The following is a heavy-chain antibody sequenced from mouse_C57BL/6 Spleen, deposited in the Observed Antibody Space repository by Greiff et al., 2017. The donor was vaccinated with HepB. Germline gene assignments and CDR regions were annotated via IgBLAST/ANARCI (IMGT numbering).Heavy chain of an antibody. CDR3: ARENYSNYVGYFDV. V-gene: IGHV5-4*01. J-gene: IGHJ1*03. Sequence: EVQLVESGGGLVKPGGSLKLSCAASGFTFSSYAMSWVRQTPEKRLEWVATISDGGSYTYYPDNVKGRFTISRDNAKNNLYLQMSHLKSEDTAMYYCARENYSNYVGYFDVWGTGTTVTVSS. CDR1: GFTFSSYA. D-gene: IGHD2-5*01. CDR2: ISDGGSYT.